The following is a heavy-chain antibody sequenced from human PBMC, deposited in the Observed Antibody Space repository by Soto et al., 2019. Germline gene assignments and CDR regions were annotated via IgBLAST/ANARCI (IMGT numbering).Heavy chain of an antibody. J-gene: IGHJ4*02. V-gene: IGHV1-69*02. CDR1: GGTFTDYT. CDR3: ARSIFCGGDCYPTFDY. Sequence: QVQLVQSGAEVKRPGSSVKVSCKASGGTFTDYTVSWVRQAPGQGLEWMGWIIPILGMAKYAQMFQGRVTITAHKSTGTTYMDLSSLTSDDTALYFCARSIFCGGDCYPTFDYWGQGTLVTVSP. CDR2: IIPILGMA. D-gene: IGHD2-21*02.